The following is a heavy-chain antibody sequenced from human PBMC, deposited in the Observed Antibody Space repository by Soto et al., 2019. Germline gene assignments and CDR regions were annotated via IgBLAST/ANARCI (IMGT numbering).Heavy chain of an antibody. V-gene: IGHV3-15*01. CDR2: IKRNADGGTA. Sequence: EVQLVESGGGLVQPGGSLRLSCAASGFTFSNAWMSWVRQAPGKGLEWVGRIKRNADGGTADYPAPVKGRFTISRDDSKNTLYLQMNSLKTEDTAVYYCTTAATTVTTIDYWGQGTLVTVSS. CDR1: GFTFSNAW. CDR3: TTAATTVTTIDY. D-gene: IGHD4-17*01. J-gene: IGHJ4*02.